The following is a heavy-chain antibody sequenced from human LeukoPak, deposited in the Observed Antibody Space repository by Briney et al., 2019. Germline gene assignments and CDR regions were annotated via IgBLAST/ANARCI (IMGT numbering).Heavy chain of an antibody. Sequence: ASVNVSCKASGYTFTGYYMHWVRQAPGQGLEWMGWINPNSGGTNYAQKFQGRVTMTRDTSISTAYMELSRLRSDDTAVYYCTRASCSSISCYLDYWGQGTLVTVSS. J-gene: IGHJ4*02. CDR2: INPNSGGT. V-gene: IGHV1-2*02. D-gene: IGHD2-2*01. CDR1: GYTFTGYY. CDR3: TRASCSSISCYLDY.